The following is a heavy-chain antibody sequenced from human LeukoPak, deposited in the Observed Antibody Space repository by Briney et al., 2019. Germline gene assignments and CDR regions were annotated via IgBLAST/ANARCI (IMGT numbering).Heavy chain of an antibody. CDR3: AMTYSSGWYNLGP. J-gene: IGHJ5*02. D-gene: IGHD6-19*01. CDR2: ISYDGSNK. V-gene: IGHV3-30*03. Sequence: GGSLRLSCAASGFTFSSYGMHWVRQAPGKGPEWVAVISYDGSNKYYADSVKGRFTISRDYSKNTLYLQMNSLRAEDTAVYYCAMTYSSGWYNLGPWGQGTLVTVSS. CDR1: GFTFSSYG.